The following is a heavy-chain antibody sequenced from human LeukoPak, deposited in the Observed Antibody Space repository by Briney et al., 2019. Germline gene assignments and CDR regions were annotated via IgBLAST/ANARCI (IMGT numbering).Heavy chain of an antibody. CDR2: ISSSSTYI. J-gene: IGHJ4*02. V-gene: IGHV3-21*01. CDR3: ARGVAGDNCFDY. Sequence: GGSLRLSCAASGFTFSSYSINWVRQAPGEGLEWVSSISSSSTYIYYADSVKGRFTISRDNAKNSLYLQMNSLRAEDTAVYYCARGVAGDNCFDYWGQGTLVTVSS. CDR1: GFTFSSYS. D-gene: IGHD3-10*01.